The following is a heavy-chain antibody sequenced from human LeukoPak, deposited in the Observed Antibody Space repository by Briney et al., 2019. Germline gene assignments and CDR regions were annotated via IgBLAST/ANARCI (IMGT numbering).Heavy chain of an antibody. CDR1: GGSFSGYY. J-gene: IGHJ4*02. CDR2: INHSGST. Sequence: SETLSLTCAVYGGSFSGYYWSWIRQPPGKGLEWIGEINHSGSTNYNPSLKSRVTISVDTSKNQFSLKLSSVTAADTAVYYCARDRGYTNGHPFDYWGQGTLVTVSS. D-gene: IGHD5-18*01. V-gene: IGHV4-34*01. CDR3: ARDRGYTNGHPFDY.